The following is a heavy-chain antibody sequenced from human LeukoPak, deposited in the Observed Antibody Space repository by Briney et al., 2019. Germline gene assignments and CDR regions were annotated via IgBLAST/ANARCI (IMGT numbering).Heavy chain of an antibody. V-gene: IGHV3-30*04. CDR2: ISYDGSNK. J-gene: IGHJ6*02. CDR3: ARMEKFYYGSGGFSPPLMDV. D-gene: IGHD3-10*01. Sequence: PGGSLRLSCAASGFTFSSYAMHWVRQAPGKGLEWVAVISYDGSNKYYADSVKGRFTISRDSSKNTLYLQMNSLRAEDTAVYYCARMEKFYYGSGGFSPPLMDVWGQGTTVIVSS. CDR1: GFTFSSYA.